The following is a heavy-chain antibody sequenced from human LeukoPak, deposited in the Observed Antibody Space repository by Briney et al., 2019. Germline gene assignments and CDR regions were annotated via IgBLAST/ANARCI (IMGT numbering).Heavy chain of an antibody. CDR2: ISYDGSNK. D-gene: IGHD2-2*01. V-gene: IGHV3-30-3*01. CDR1: GYTFSSYA. J-gene: IGHJ4*02. Sequence: GGSLRLSCAASGYTFSSYAMHSVRQAPGKGLEWVAVISYDGSNKYYADSVKGRFTISGDNSKNTLYLQMNSLRAEDTAVYYCARWGDIVVVPAANLDYWGQGTLVTVSS. CDR3: ARWGDIVVVPAANLDY.